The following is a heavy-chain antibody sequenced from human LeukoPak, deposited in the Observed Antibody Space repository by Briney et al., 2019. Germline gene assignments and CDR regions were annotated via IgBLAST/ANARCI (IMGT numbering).Heavy chain of an antibody. Sequence: SETLSLTCAVYGGSFSGYYWSWIRQPPGKGLEWIGEINHSGSTNYNPSLKSRVTISVDTSKNQFSLKLSSVTAADTAVYYCAGVTLTFSDAFDIWGQGTMVTVSS. D-gene: IGHD3-3*02. CDR1: GGSFSGYY. CDR3: AGVTLTFSDAFDI. J-gene: IGHJ3*02. V-gene: IGHV4-34*01. CDR2: INHSGST.